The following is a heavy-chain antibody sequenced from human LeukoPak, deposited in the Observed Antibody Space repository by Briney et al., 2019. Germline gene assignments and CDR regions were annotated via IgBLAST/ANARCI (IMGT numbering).Heavy chain of an antibody. Sequence: GGSLRLSCAASGFTFTTYNMNWVRQAPGKGLEWVSFISSDSKIIYYADSVKGRFTVSRDNAKNSFYLQMNSLTDEDTAVYYCARNPAGIGDYWGQGTLVTVSS. CDR3: ARNPAGIGDY. V-gene: IGHV3-48*02. CDR2: ISSDSKII. J-gene: IGHJ4*02. D-gene: IGHD1-26*01. CDR1: GFTFTTYN.